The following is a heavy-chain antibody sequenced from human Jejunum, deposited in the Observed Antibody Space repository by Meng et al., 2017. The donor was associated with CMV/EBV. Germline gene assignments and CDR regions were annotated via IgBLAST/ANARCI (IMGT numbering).Heavy chain of an antibody. Sequence: LSGAAAGFTFSNAAMTWVRRAPRKRLEWVSTISEIRDASYYGDSVKGRFAISRDNSKNTLYLQMSSLRVEDTAVYYCAKARQCEDWGQGTLVTVSS. J-gene: IGHJ4*02. CDR1: GFTFSNAA. CDR2: ISEIRDAS. V-gene: IGHV3-23*01. CDR3: AKARQCED.